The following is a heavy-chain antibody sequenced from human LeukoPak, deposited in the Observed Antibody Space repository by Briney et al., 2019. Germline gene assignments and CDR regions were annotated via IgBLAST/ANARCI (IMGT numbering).Heavy chain of an antibody. V-gene: IGHV1-69*13. Sequence: ASVKVSCKASGGTFSSYAISWVRQAPGQGLEWMGGIIPIFGTANYAQKFQGRVTITAGESTSTAYMELSSLRSEDTAVYYCARRGSSGYSDLDYWGQGTLVTVSS. CDR1: GGTFSSYA. CDR2: IIPIFGTA. CDR3: ARRGSSGYSDLDY. D-gene: IGHD3-22*01. J-gene: IGHJ4*02.